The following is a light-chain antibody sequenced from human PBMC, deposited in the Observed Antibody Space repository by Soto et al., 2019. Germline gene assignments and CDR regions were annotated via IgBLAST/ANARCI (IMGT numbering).Light chain of an antibody. CDR2: GAS. CDR3: QQYRSSSST. CDR1: QSVSSSY. V-gene: IGKV3-20*01. Sequence: EIVLTQSPGTLSLSPGERATLSCRASQSVSSSYLAWYQQKPGQAPRLLIYGASSRATGIPDRFSGSGSGTNLTLTISRLEPEDFAVYYCQQYRSSSSTFGQGTKVEIK. J-gene: IGKJ1*01.